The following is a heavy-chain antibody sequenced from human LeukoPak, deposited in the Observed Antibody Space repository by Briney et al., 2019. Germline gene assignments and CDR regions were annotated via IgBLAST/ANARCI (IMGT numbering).Heavy chain of an antibody. J-gene: IGHJ4*02. D-gene: IGHD3-16*01. V-gene: IGHV3-74*01. CDR3: ASAYTYVRLGDH. Sequence: PGGSLRLSCEVSGLSFSNYWMHWVRQAPGKGLVWVARTNLHGTAVDYADSVKGRFIISRDNAKNTLFLQMNSRRVEDTAVYYCASAYTYVRLGDHWGQGTLVTVSS. CDR1: GLSFSNYW. CDR2: TNLHGTAV.